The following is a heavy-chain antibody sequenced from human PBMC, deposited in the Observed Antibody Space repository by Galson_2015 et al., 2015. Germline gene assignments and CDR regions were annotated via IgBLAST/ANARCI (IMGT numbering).Heavy chain of an antibody. D-gene: IGHD2-2*01. CDR3: AHRPSTYCSSTSCYFWYFDL. Sequence: PALVKPTQTLTLTCTFSGFSLSTSGVGVGWIRQPPGKALEWLALIYWNDDKRYSPSLKSRLTITKDTSKNQVVRTMPNMDPVDTATYYCAHRPSTYCSSTSCYFWYFDLWGRGTLVTVSS. V-gene: IGHV2-5*01. CDR1: GFSLSTSGVG. J-gene: IGHJ2*01. CDR2: IYWNDDK.